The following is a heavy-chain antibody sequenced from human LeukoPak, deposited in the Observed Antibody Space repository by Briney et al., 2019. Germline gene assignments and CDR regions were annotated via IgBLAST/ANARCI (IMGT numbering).Heavy chain of an antibody. CDR1: GYKFTSYW. D-gene: IGHD1-26*01. V-gene: IGHV5-51*01. CDR3: ARRRDLYSGSYYPFDY. CDR2: IYPGDSDT. J-gene: IGHJ4*02. Sequence: GESLQISCKGSGYKFTSYWIAWVRQMPGKGLEWMGIIYPGDSDTRYSPSFQGQVTISADKSISTAYLQWSSLKASDTAMYYCARRRDLYSGSYYPFDYWGQGTLVTVSS.